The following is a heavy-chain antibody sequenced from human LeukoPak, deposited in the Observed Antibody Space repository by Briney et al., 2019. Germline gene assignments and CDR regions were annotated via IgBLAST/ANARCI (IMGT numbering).Heavy chain of an antibody. V-gene: IGHV1-2*02. Sequence: GASVKVSCKASGYTFSSYYMHWVRQAPGQGLEWMGWINPNSGGTNYAQKFQGRVTMTRDTSISTAYMELSRLRSDDTAVYYCARDSRDGYYGSGSYPHGPWFDPWGQGTLVTVSS. D-gene: IGHD3-10*01. CDR1: GYTFSSYY. CDR3: ARDSRDGYYGSGSYPHGPWFDP. CDR2: INPNSGGT. J-gene: IGHJ5*02.